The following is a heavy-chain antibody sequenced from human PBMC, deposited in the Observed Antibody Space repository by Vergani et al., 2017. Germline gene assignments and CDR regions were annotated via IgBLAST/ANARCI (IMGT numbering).Heavy chain of an antibody. D-gene: IGHD6-19*01. CDR1: GGSISSGDYY. J-gene: IGHJ4*02. CDR2: IYYSGST. V-gene: IGHV4-30-4*08. CDR3: ARDKGEQWLVPGY. Sequence: QVQLQESGPGLVKLSQTLSLTCTVSGGSISSGDYYWSWIRQPPGKGLEWIGYIYYSGSTYYNPSLKSRVTISVDTSKNQFSLKLSSVTAADTAVYYCARDKGEQWLVPGYWGQGTLVTVSS.